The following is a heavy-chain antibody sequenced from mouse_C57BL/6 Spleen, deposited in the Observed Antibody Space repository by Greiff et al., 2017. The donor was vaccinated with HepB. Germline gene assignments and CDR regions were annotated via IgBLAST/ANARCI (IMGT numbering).Heavy chain of an antibody. CDR2: INPNNGGT. CDR3: ARSLKGYWYFDV. CDR1: GYTFTDYN. V-gene: IGHV1-18*01. Sequence: EVQLQQSGPELVKPGASVKIPCKASGYTFTDYNMDWVKQSHGKSLEWIGDINPNNGGTNYNQKFKGKATLTVDKSSSTAYMELRSLTSEDTAVYYCARSLKGYWYFDVWGTGTTVTVSS. J-gene: IGHJ1*03.